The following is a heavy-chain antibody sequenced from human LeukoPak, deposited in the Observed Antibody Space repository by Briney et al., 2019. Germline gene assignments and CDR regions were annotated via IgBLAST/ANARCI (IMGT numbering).Heavy chain of an antibody. CDR3: ARDLTTSDN. CDR2: INWSGGRT. D-gene: IGHD1/OR15-1a*01. V-gene: IGHV3-20*04. CDR1: GFTFDDYG. J-gene: IGHJ4*02. Sequence: GGSLRLSCAASGFTFDDYGMSWVRQAPGKGLEWVSGINWSGGRTGYADSLKGRFTISRDNAKDTLYLQMNSLRDEDTALYYCARDLTTSDNWGQGTLVTVSS.